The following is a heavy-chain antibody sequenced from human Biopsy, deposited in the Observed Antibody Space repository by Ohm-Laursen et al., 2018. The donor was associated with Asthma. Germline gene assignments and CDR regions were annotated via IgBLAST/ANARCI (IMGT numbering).Heavy chain of an antibody. Sequence: GTLSLTCTVSGVSVSTGSYYWSWIRQPPGKGLEWLGYLFYTGSNNYNPYLNSRVTISVDTSKNQFSLRLNSVTYADTAVYYCARGPNYHGSGRAPIGMDVWGPGTTVTVS. CDR1: GVSVSTGSYY. CDR2: LFYTGSN. J-gene: IGHJ6*02. D-gene: IGHD3-10*01. CDR3: ARGPNYHGSGRAPIGMDV. V-gene: IGHV4-61*01.